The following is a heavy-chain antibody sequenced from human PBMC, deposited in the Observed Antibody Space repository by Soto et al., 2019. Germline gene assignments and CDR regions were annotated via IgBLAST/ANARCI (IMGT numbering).Heavy chain of an antibody. CDR1: GGSFTSNNW. CDR3: ASRDPGTSVDY. V-gene: IGHV4-4*02. CDR2: IYRTGST. Sequence: LETLSLSCAVSGGSFTSNNWWTWVRQPPGQGLEWIGEIYRTGSTNYNPSLKSRVTISLDKSENQFSLKVTSLTAADTAVYYCASRDPGTSVDYWGQGTLVTVSS. J-gene: IGHJ4*02. D-gene: IGHD1-7*01.